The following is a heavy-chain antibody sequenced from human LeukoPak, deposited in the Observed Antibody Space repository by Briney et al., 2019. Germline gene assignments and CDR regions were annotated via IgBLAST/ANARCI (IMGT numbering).Heavy chain of an antibody. Sequence: GGSLRLSCAASGFTFSSYAMSWVRQAPGKGLEWVPAISGSGGSTYYADSVKGRFTISRDNSKNTLHLQMNSLRIEDTAVYYCAKVPSGNSYDSGGPWGQGTLVTVSS. V-gene: IGHV3-23*01. CDR2: ISGSGGST. J-gene: IGHJ5*02. CDR1: GFTFSSYA. D-gene: IGHD3-22*01. CDR3: AKVPSGNSYDSGGP.